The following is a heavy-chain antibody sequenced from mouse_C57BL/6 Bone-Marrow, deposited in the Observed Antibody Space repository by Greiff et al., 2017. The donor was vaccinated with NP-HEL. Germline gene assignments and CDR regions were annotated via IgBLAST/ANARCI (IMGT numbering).Heavy chain of an antibody. J-gene: IGHJ1*03. CDR3: ARYGNYWYFDV. Sequence: QVQLQQSGAELVRPGTSVKMSCKASGYTFTNYWIGWAKQRPGHGLEWIGDIYPGGGYTNYNEKFKGKATLTADKSSSTAYMQFSSLTSEDSAIYYCARYGNYWYFDVWGTGTTVTVSS. CDR1: GYTFTNYW. V-gene: IGHV1-63*01. CDR2: IYPGGGYT. D-gene: IGHD2-1*01.